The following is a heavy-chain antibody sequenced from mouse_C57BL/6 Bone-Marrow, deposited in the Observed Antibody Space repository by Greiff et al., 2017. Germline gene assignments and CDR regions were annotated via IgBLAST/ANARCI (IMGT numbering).Heavy chain of an antibody. CDR1: GFTFSSYG. CDR3: AIYYYASDPWFSY. Sequence: DVMLVESGGDLVKPGGSLKLSCAASGFTFSSYGMSWVRQTPDKRLAWVATISSGGSYTYDQDSVKGSFTISRDNATNTLYLQMSSLKSEVTAMYYCAIYYYASDPWFSYWGQGTLVTVSA. V-gene: IGHV5-6*02. J-gene: IGHJ3*01. CDR2: ISSGGSYT. D-gene: IGHD1-1*02.